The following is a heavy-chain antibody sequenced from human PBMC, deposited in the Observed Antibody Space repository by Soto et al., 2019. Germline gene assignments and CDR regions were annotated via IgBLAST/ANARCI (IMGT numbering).Heavy chain of an antibody. V-gene: IGHV4-34*01. CDR2: INHSGST. D-gene: IGHD6-13*01. CDR3: ARDRIAAAVDNWFDP. J-gene: IGHJ5*02. CDR1: GGSFSGYY. Sequence: QVQLQQWGAGLLKPSETLSLTCAVYGGSFSGYYWSWIRQPPGKGLEWIGEINHSGSTNYNPSLKSRVTISVDTSKNQFSLKLSSVTAADTAVYYCARDRIAAAVDNWFDPWGQGTLVTVSS.